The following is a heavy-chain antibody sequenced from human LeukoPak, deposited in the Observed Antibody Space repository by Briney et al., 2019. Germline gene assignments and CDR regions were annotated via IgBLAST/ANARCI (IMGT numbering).Heavy chain of an antibody. D-gene: IGHD2-15*01. V-gene: IGHV3-21*01. CDR1: GFTFSSYS. CDR2: ISSSSSYI. J-gene: IGHJ6*04. CDR3: ASHYTYRSGGSCYYYYYGMDV. Sequence: PGGSLRLSCAASGFTFSSYSMNWVRQAPGKGLEWVSSISSSSSYIYYADSVKGRFTISRDNAKNSLYLQMNSLRAEDTAVYYCASHYTYRSGGSCYYYYYGMDVWGKGTTVTVSS.